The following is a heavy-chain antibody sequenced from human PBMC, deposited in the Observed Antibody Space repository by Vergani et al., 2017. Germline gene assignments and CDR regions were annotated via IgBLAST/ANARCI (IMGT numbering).Heavy chain of an antibody. CDR2: MYHSGST. J-gene: IGHJ5*02. V-gene: IGHV4-59*01. CDR1: GGSMSGYY. CDR3: GRVADFYGLGSRLLDL. D-gene: IGHD3-10*01. Sequence: QVRLQESGPGLVKPSETLSLTCSVSGGSMSGYYWSWIRQPPGKELEWIGYMYHSGSTNYNPSLATRVTISGDTSKNQFSLKLNSVTAADTAVYYFGRVADFYGLGSRLLDLWGQGILVTVSS.